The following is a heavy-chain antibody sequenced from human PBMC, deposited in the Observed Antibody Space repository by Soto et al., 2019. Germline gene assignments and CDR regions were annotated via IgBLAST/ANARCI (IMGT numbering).Heavy chain of an antibody. J-gene: IGHJ6*02. CDR1: GYTFTSYG. D-gene: IGHD3-3*01. CDR2: ISAYNGNT. V-gene: IGHV1-18*01. Sequence: GASVKVSCKASGYTFTSYGISWVRQAPGQGLEWMGWISAYNGNTNYAQKLQGRVTMTTDTSTSTAYMELRSLRSDDTAVYYCARDSNYDFWSGYYAYYYYYGMDVWGQGTTVTVSS. CDR3: ARDSNYDFWSGYYAYYYYYGMDV.